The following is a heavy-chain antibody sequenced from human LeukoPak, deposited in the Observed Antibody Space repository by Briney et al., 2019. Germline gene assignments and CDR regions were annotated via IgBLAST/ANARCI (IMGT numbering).Heavy chain of an antibody. J-gene: IGHJ4*02. CDR1: GYSFTSYW. V-gene: IGHV5-51*01. D-gene: IGHD6-19*01. CDR3: ARRSRSGWYDIDY. Sequence: GESLKISCKGSGYSFTSYWIGWVRQLPGKGLEWMGIIYTSDSDTRYSPSFQGQVTISADKSISTAYLQWSSLKASDTAMYYCARRSRSGWYDIDYWGQGTLVTISS. CDR2: IYTSDSDT.